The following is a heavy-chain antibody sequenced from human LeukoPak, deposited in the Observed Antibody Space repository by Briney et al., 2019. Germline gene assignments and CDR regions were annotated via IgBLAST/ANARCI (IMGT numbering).Heavy chain of an antibody. D-gene: IGHD2-21*02. CDR1: GGSISSGGYY. V-gene: IGHV4-31*03. Sequence: PSQTLSLTCTVSGGSISSGGYYWSWIRQHPGKGLEWIGYIYYSGSTYYNPSLKSRVTISVDTSKNQFSLKLSSVTAADTAVYYCARTTETEHCGGDCYSFDYWGQGTLVTVSS. J-gene: IGHJ4*02. CDR2: IYYSGST. CDR3: ARTTETEHCGGDCYSFDY.